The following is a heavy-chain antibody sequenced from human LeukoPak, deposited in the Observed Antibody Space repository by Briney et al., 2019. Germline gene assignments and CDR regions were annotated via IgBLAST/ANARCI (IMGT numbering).Heavy chain of an antibody. CDR3: ARGGDIVVVRAAWGFDY. J-gene: IGHJ4*02. V-gene: IGHV4-34*01. CDR2: INHSGST. CDR1: GGSFSGYY. D-gene: IGHD2-2*01. Sequence: SETLSLTCAVYGGSFSGYYWSWIRQPPGKGLEWIGEINHSGSTNYNPSLKSRVTISVDTSNNQFSLQLSSVTAADTAVYYCARGGDIVVVRAAWGFDYWRQGTLVSVSS.